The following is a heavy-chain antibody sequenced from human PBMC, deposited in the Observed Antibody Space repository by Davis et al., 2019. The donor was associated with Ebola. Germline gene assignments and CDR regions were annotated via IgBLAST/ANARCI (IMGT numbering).Heavy chain of an antibody. CDR3: ANDLWFGELLSSGADY. CDR2: ISYDGSNK. CDR1: GFTFSSYA. Sequence: GGSLRLSCAASGFTFSSYAMHWVRQAPGKGLEWVAVISYDGSNKYYADSVKGRFTISRDNSKNTLYLQMNSLRAEDTAVYYRANDLWFGELLSSGADYWGQGTLVTVSS. J-gene: IGHJ4*02. D-gene: IGHD3-10*01. V-gene: IGHV3-30*04.